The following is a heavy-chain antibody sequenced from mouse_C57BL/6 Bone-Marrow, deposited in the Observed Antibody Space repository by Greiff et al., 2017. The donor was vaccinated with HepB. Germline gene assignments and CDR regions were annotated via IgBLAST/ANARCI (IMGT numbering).Heavy chain of an antibody. V-gene: IGHV14-1*01. Sequence: EVHLVESGAELVRPGASVKLSCTASGFNIKDYYMHWVKQRPEQGLEWIGRIDPEDGDTEYAPKFQGKATMTADTSSNTAYLQLSSLTSEDTAVYYCTTRDGSSSCWYFDVWGTGTTVTVSS. CDR1: GFNIKDYY. CDR2: IDPEDGDT. J-gene: IGHJ1*03. CDR3: TTRDGSSSCWYFDV. D-gene: IGHD1-1*01.